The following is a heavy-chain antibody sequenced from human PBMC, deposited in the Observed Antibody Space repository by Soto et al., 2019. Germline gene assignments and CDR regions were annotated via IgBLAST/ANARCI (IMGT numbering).Heavy chain of an antibody. D-gene: IGHD5-18*01. Sequence: SETLSLTCTVSGGSISSGDYYWSWIRQPPGKGLEWIGYIYYSGSTYYNPSLKSRVTISVDTSKNQFSLKLSSVTAADTAVYYCAREARGHSYGTFDYWGQGTLVTVSS. V-gene: IGHV4-30-4*01. J-gene: IGHJ4*02. CDR2: IYYSGST. CDR3: AREARGHSYGTFDY. CDR1: GGSISSGDYY.